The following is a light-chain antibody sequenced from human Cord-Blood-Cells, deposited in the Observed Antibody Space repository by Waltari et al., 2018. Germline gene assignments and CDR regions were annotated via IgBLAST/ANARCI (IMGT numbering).Light chain of an antibody. CDR3: HAWDSSTVV. CDR2: QDS. V-gene: IGLV3-1*01. CDR1: NLGDKY. J-gene: IGLJ2*01. Sequence: SYELTQPPSVSVSPGQTASITCSGDNLGDKYACWYQQKPGQSPSLVIYQDSKRPSGIPERVSGTNSGSSATLTISGTQAMDEADYYCHAWDSSTVVFGGGTKLTVL.